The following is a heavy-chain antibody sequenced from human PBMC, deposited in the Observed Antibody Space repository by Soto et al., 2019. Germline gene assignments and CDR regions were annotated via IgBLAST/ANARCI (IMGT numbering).Heavy chain of an antibody. CDR1: GFTFSSYA. Sequence: GGSLRLSCAASGFTFSSYAMSWVRQAPGKGLEWVSAISGSGGSTYYADSVKGRFTISRDNSKNTLYLQMNSLRAEDTAVYYCAKVVASGVRANYDSSGYLVYWGQGTLVTVSS. V-gene: IGHV3-23*01. CDR2: ISGSGGST. D-gene: IGHD3-22*01. CDR3: AKVVASGVRANYDSSGYLVY. J-gene: IGHJ4*02.